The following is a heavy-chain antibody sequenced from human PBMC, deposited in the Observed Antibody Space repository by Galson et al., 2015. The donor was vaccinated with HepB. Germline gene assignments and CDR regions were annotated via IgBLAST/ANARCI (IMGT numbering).Heavy chain of an antibody. CDR2: ISYDGSNK. Sequence: SLRLSCAASGFTFSSYAMHWVRQAPGKGLEWVAVISYDGSNKYYADSVKGRFTISRDNSKNTLYLQMNSLRAEDTAVYYCARDHGIVATIDLLFDYWGQGTLVTVSS. J-gene: IGHJ4*02. CDR3: ARDHGIVATIDLLFDY. V-gene: IGHV3-30*04. D-gene: IGHD5-12*01. CDR1: GFTFSSYA.